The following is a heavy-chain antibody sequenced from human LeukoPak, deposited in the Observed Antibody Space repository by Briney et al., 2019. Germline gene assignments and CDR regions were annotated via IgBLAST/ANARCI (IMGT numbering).Heavy chain of an antibody. CDR2: ISYDGSNK. V-gene: IGHV3-30*04. J-gene: IGHJ4*02. D-gene: IGHD6-19*01. CDR3: ARESGYSSGWYFLVPDY. Sequence: PGGSLRLSCAASGFTFSSYAMHWVRQAPGKGLEWVAVISYDGSNKYYADSEKGRFTSSRDNYKNTLYLQMNSLRAEDTAVYYCARESGYSSGWYFLVPDYWGQGTLVTVSS. CDR1: GFTFSSYA.